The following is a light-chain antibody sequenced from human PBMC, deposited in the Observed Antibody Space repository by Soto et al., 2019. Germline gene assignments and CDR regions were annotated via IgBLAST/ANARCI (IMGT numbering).Light chain of an antibody. CDR3: QQSYSTPPVT. Sequence: DIQVTQSPSSLSASVGDRVTITCRASQSINNYLNWYQQKPGKAPKLLIYAASSLQSGVPSWFSGSGSGTDFTLTITSLQPEDFATYYCQQSYSTPPVTFGQGTRLEIK. J-gene: IGKJ5*01. V-gene: IGKV1-39*01. CDR2: AAS. CDR1: QSINNY.